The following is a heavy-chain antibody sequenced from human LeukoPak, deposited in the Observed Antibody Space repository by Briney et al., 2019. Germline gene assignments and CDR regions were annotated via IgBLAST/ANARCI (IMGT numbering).Heavy chain of an antibody. J-gene: IGHJ4*02. V-gene: IGHV1-2*02. CDR3: ARAHAGAAAATTD. CDR2: INPNSGGT. Sequence: GASVKVSCKASGYTFTGYYMHWVRQAPGQGLEWMGWINPNSGGTDYAQKFQGRVTMTRDTSISTAYMELSRLRSDDTAVYYCARAHAGAAAATTDWGQGTLVTVSS. CDR1: GYTFTGYY. D-gene: IGHD6-13*01.